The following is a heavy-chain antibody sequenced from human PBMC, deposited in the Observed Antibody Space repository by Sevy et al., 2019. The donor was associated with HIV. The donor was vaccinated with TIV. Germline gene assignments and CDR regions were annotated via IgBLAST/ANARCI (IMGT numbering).Heavy chain of an antibody. CDR3: ARHGDSSGYPSYYYAMDV. Sequence: SETLSLTCTVSGGSISSSYYWGWIRQPPGKGLGWIGSIYYSGNTYYNPSLKNRVTISVDTSKNQLSLKLSSVTATDTAVYYCARHGDSSGYPSYYYAMDVWGQGTTVTVSS. CDR2: IYYSGNT. D-gene: IGHD6-19*01. J-gene: IGHJ6*02. V-gene: IGHV4-39*01. CDR1: GGSISSSYY.